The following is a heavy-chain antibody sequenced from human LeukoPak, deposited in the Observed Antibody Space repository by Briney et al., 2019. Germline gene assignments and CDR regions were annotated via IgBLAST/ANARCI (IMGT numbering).Heavy chain of an antibody. CDR1: GGSISSYY. CDR2: TYYSGST. D-gene: IGHD2-2*01. J-gene: IGHJ5*02. Sequence: SETLSLTCTVSGGSISSYYWSWIRQPPGKGLEWIGYTYYSGSTNYNPSLKSRVTISVDTSKNQFSLKLSSVTAADTAVYYCARVKPLTSRGGNWFDPWGQGTLVTVSS. V-gene: IGHV4-59*01. CDR3: ARVKPLTSRGGNWFDP.